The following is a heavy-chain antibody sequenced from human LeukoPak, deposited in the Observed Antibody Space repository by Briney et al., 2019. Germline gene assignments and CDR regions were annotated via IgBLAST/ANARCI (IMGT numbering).Heavy chain of an antibody. J-gene: IGHJ4*02. V-gene: IGHV1-69*06. Sequence: SVKVSCKASGGTFSSYAISWVRQAPGQGLEWMGGIIPIFGTANYAQKFQGRVTITADKSTSTAYMELSSLRSEDTAVYYCASLPSYYYGSGSYPDYWGQGTLVTVSS. CDR3: ASLPSYYYGSGSYPDY. CDR1: GGTFSSYA. D-gene: IGHD3-10*01. CDR2: IIPIFGTA.